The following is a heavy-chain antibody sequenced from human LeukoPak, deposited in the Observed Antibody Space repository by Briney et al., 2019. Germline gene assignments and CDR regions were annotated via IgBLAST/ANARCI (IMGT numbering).Heavy chain of an antibody. Sequence: ASVKVSCKASGYTFTSYYMHWVRQAPGQGLEWMGIINPSGGSTSYAQKFQGRVTMTRDTSTSTVYMELSSLRSEDTAVYYCARDVYGGNSGGWFDYWGQGTLVTVSS. CDR3: ARDVYGGNSGGWFDY. J-gene: IGHJ4*02. D-gene: IGHD4-23*01. CDR1: GYTFTSYY. CDR2: INPSGGST. V-gene: IGHV1-46*01.